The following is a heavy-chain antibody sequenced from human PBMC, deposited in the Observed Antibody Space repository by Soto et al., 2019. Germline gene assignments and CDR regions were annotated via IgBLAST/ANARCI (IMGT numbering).Heavy chain of an antibody. Sequence: GGSLRLSCAASGFTFSSYGMHWVRQAPGKGLEWVAVISYDGSNKYYADSVKGRFTISRDNSKNRLYLQMNSLRAEDTAVYYCAKIPEGLLWFGEASEYFDYWGQGTLVTVSS. V-gene: IGHV3-30*18. CDR3: AKIPEGLLWFGEASEYFDY. CDR1: GFTFSSYG. D-gene: IGHD3-10*01. J-gene: IGHJ4*02. CDR2: ISYDGSNK.